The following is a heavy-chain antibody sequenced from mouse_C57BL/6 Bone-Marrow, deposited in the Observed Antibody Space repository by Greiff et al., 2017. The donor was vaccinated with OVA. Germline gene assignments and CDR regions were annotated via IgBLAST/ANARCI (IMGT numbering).Heavy chain of an antibody. Sequence: DVMLVESGGGLVKPGGSLKLSCAASGFTFSDYGMHWVRQAPEKGLEWVAYISSGSSTIYYADTVKGRFTISRDNAKNTLFLQMTSLRSEDTAMYYCARTMVTTDWYFDVWGTGTTVTVSS. CDR2: ISSGSSTI. D-gene: IGHD2-2*01. V-gene: IGHV5-17*01. CDR3: ARTMVTTDWYFDV. CDR1: GFTFSDYG. J-gene: IGHJ1*03.